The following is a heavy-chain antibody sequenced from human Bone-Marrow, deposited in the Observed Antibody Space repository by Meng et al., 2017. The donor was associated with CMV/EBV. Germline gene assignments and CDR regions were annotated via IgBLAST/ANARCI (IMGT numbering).Heavy chain of an antibody. V-gene: IGHV3-30*04. J-gene: IGHJ4*02. Sequence: GESLKISCAASGFTFSSYAMHWVRQAPGKGLEWVAVISYDGSNKYYADSVKGRFTISRDNSKNTLYLQMNSLRAEDTALYYCAKDSSGWYGDFDYWGQGTLVTVSS. CDR2: ISYDGSNK. CDR1: GFTFSSYA. CDR3: AKDSSGWYGDFDY. D-gene: IGHD6-19*01.